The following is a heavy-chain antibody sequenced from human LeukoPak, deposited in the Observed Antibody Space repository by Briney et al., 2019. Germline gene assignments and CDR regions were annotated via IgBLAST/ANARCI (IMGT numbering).Heavy chain of an antibody. D-gene: IGHD6-13*01. CDR3: AGQYSSSWSRAEYFQH. CDR1: GGSISSYY. J-gene: IGHJ1*01. CDR2: IYYSGST. V-gene: IGHV4-59*08. Sequence: SETLSLTCTVSGGSISSYYWSWIRQPPGKGLEWIGYIYYSGSTNYNPSLKSRVTISVDTSKNQFSLKLSSVTAADTAVYYCAGQYSSSWSRAEYFQHWGQGTLVTVSS.